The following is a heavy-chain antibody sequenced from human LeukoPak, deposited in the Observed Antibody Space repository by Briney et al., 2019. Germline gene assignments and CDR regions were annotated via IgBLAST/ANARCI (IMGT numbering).Heavy chain of an antibody. CDR1: GFTFSTYS. Sequence: GGSLRLSCAASGFTFSTYSMTWVRQAPGKGLEWVSSITSSSSYIYYADSVKGRFTISRDNAKNTLYLQMNSLRAEDTAVYYCAAGGTSFYYYMDVWGKGTTVTISS. V-gene: IGHV3-21*01. J-gene: IGHJ6*03. CDR3: AAGGTSFYYYMDV. CDR2: ITSSSSYI. D-gene: IGHD2-2*01.